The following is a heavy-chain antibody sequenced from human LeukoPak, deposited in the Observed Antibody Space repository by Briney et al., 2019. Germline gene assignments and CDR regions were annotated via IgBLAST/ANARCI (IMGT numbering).Heavy chain of an antibody. CDR2: IRESSGDT. J-gene: IGHJ4*02. CDR1: GFTVINYA. CDR3: AKRPISGDDKSFDY. D-gene: IGHD2-21*01. Sequence: GGSLRLSCAASGFTVINYAMNWVRQAPGKGLEWVSTIRESSGDTYYEDSVKGRFTIYRVISKNTVYLQMNNLRVEDTAVYFCAKRPISGDDKSFDYWGQGLLVTVSS. V-gene: IGHV3-23*01.